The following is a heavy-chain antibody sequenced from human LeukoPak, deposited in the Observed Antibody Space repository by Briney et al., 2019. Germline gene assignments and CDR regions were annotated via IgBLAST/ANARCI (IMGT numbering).Heavy chain of an antibody. CDR2: IKSKADGETI. V-gene: IGHV3-15*01. J-gene: IGHJ4*02. Sequence: GGSLRLSCAASEFTFSSYAMTWVRQAPGKGLEWVGRIKSKADGETIDYAAPVKGRFTFSRDDSKNMLYLQMNSLKSEDTAVYYCSTLTSRGLSDSWGQGTLVTVSS. CDR1: EFTFSSYA. D-gene: IGHD1-20*01. CDR3: STLTSRGLSDS.